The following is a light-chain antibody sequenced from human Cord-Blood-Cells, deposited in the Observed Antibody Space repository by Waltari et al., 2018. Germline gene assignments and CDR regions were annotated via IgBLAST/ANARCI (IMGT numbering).Light chain of an antibody. CDR2: DVS. J-gene: IGLJ2*01. CDR1: SSDVGGYNY. CDR3: CSYAGSYTV. V-gene: IGLV2-11*01. Sequence: QSALTQPRSVSGSPGQSVTIYCTGTSSDVGGYNYVSWYQQHPGKAPKLMIYDVSMRPSGVPDRFSGSKSGNTASLTISGLQAEDEADYYCCSYAGSYTVFGGGTKLTVL.